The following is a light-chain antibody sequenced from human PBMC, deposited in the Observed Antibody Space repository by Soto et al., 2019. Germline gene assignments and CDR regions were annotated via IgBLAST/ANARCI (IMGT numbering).Light chain of an antibody. J-gene: IGKJ4*01. CDR1: QSIRRH. V-gene: IGKV3-15*01. Sequence: ILMTQSPPTLSVSPGEGPTHSCRASQSIRRHLAWYQPKPGQAPRLLRFRTSSRATGFPARFSGSGSGTEFNLTISSLESEDFGVYYCQQYNKWPRATFGGGTKVDNK. CDR2: RTS. CDR3: QQYNKWPRAT.